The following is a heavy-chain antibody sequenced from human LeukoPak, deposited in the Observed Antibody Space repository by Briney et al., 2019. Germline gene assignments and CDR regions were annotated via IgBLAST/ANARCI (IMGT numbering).Heavy chain of an antibody. D-gene: IGHD3-22*01. J-gene: IGHJ4*02. V-gene: IGHV3-7*01. Sequence: PGGSLRLSCAASGFPFSTYWMSWVRQAPGKGLEWVANINQDGTEKYYVDSVKGRFTISRDNSKNTLYLQMNSLRAEDTAVYYCARERGGYYDSSGHDYWGQGTLVTVSS. CDR3: ARERGGYYDSSGHDY. CDR1: GFPFSTYW. CDR2: INQDGTEK.